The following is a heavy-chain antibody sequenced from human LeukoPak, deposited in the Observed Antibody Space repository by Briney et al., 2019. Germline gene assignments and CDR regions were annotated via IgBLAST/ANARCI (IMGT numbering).Heavy chain of an antibody. V-gene: IGHV1-18*01. CDR1: VYTFTNYV. Sequence: ASVKVSCKASVYTFTNYVISCVRQAPGQGLEWMGCISAYNGNTNYAQKLQGRVTMTTDTSTRTAYMELRSLRSDDTAVYYCARDYGDSVGRVIDHWGQGTLVTVSS. CDR2: ISAYNGNT. J-gene: IGHJ4*02. CDR3: ARDYGDSVGRVIDH. D-gene: IGHD4-17*01.